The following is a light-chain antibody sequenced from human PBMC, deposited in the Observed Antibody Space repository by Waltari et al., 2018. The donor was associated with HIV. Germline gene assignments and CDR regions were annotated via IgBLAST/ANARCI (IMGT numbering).Light chain of an antibody. CDR3: QQYGGSPYS. Sequence: EIVLTQSPGTLSLSPGERDTLTCRASQSFGLAWYQQKPGQAPRPRIYGPYSRATGIPDRFRGSGSGTDFTLTITRLEPEDFAVYYCQQYGGSPYSFGQGTKLEIK. J-gene: IGKJ2*03. V-gene: IGKV3-20*01. CDR2: GPY. CDR1: QSFG.